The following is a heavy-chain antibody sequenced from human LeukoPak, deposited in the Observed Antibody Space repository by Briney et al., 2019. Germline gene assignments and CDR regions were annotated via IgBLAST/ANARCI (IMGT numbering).Heavy chain of an antibody. CDR3: ARGAGYSSSWFDY. D-gene: IGHD6-13*01. Sequence: GGSQRLSCAASGFTFSSYGMHWVRQAPGKGLEWVAVIWYDGSNKYYADSVKGRFTISRDNSKNTLYLQMDSLRAEDTAVYYCARGAGYSSSWFDYWGQGTLVTVSS. J-gene: IGHJ4*02. V-gene: IGHV3-33*01. CDR2: IWYDGSNK. CDR1: GFTFSSYG.